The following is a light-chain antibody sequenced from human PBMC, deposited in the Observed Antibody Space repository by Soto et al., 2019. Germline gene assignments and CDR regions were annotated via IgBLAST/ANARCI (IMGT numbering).Light chain of an antibody. CDR1: SSNIRNNY. J-gene: IGLJ2*01. V-gene: IGLV1-51*01. CDR2: DNN. Sequence: QSVLTQPPSVSAAPGQKVTISCSGSSSNIRNNYVSWYQQLPGTAPKLLIYDNNKRPSGIPDRFSGSKSGTSATLGITGLQTGDEADYYCGTWDSSLSVVVFGGGTKLNVL. CDR3: GTWDSSLSVVV.